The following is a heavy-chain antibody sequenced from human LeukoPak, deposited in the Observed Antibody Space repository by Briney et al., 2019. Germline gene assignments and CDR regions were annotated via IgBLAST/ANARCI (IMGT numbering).Heavy chain of an antibody. J-gene: IGHJ6*02. Sequence: GGSLRLSCAASGFTFSSYAMSWVRQAPGKGLEWVSAISGSGGSTYYADSVKGRFTISRDNSKNTLYLQMNSLRAEDTAVYYCAKVAGDFWSGYPYYYGMDVWGQGTTVTVSS. V-gene: IGHV3-23*01. CDR2: ISGSGGST. D-gene: IGHD3-3*01. CDR1: GFTFSSYA. CDR3: AKVAGDFWSGYPYYYGMDV.